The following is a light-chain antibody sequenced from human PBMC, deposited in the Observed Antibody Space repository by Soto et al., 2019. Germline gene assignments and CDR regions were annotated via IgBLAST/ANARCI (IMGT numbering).Light chain of an antibody. V-gene: IGLV1-40*01. J-gene: IGLJ2*01. CDR3: QSYDSSLTVV. CDR1: SSNIGAGYD. Sequence: QSVLTQPPSVSGAPGQRVTISCTGSSSNIGAGYDVHWYQQFPGTTPKFLIYGNTNRPSGVPDRFSASKSGTSASLDITGLQAEDEAEYFCQSYDSSLTVVFXGGTKGTVL. CDR2: GNT.